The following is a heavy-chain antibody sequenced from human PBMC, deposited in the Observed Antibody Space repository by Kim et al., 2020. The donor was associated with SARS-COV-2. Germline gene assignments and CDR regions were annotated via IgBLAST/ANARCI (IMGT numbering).Heavy chain of an antibody. D-gene: IGHD3-22*01. CDR2: ISGHNGHT. J-gene: IGHJ4*02. CDR1: GYTFTDYG. CDR3: ARLRYYDTSCYYSREGFDH. V-gene: IGHV1-18*01. Sequence: ASVKVSCKASGYTFTDYGTSWVRQAPGQGLEWMGWISGHNGHTTYAQKLQGRVTMTTDTSTSTAYMELRSLRSDDTAVYYCARLRYYDTSCYYSREGFDHWGQGTLVTVSS.